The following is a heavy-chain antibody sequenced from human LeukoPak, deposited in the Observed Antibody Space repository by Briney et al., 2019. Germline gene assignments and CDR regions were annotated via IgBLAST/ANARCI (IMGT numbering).Heavy chain of an antibody. CDR1: GGSISSYY. Sequence: SETLSLTCTVSGGSISSYYWSWIRQPPGKGLEWIGYIYYSGSTNYNPSLKSRVTISVDTSKNQFSLKLSSVTAADTAVYYCARSKAHLSTSWYGDWFDPWGQGTLVTVSS. CDR3: ARSKAHLSTSWYGDWFDP. V-gene: IGHV4-59*01. D-gene: IGHD2-2*01. CDR2: IYYSGST. J-gene: IGHJ5*02.